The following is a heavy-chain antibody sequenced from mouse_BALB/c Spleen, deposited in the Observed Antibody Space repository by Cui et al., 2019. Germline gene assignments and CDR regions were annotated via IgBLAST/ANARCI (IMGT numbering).Heavy chain of an antibody. CDR2: IDPNSGGT. CDR3: ARYDYYGGSYFDY. D-gene: IGHD1-1*01. CDR1: GYTFTNYW. J-gene: IGHJ2*01. V-gene: IGHV1-72*01. Sequence: QLQLPQPGSELVNPAAAVNLSCKASGYTFTNYWMHWVKQRPGRGLEWIGRIDPNSGGTKYNEKFKSKATLTVDKPSSTAYMQLSSLTSEDSAVYYCARYDYYGGSYFDYWGQGTTLTVSS.